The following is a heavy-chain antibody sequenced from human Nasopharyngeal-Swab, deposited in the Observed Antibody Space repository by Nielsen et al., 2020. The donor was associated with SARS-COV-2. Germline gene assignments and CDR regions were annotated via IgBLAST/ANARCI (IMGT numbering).Heavy chain of an antibody. Sequence: WIRQPPGKGLEWVSSISSSSSYIYYADSVKGRFTISRDNAKNSLYLQMNSLRAEDTAVYYCARDAPEGYYYGSGSYYKQAFDIWGQGTTVTVSS. CDR2: ISSSSSYI. CDR3: ARDAPEGYYYGSGSYYKQAFDI. V-gene: IGHV3-21*01. J-gene: IGHJ3*02. D-gene: IGHD3-10*01.